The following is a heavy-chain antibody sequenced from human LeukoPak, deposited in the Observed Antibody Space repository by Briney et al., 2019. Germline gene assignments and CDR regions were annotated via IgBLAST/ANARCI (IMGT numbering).Heavy chain of an antibody. CDR2: IYYSGST. CDR1: GGSISSGDYY. V-gene: IGHV4-30-4*08. CDR3: ARGSMPDY. J-gene: IGHJ4*02. D-gene: IGHD2/OR15-2a*01. Sequence: SQTLSLTCTVSGGSISSGDYYWSWIRQPPGKGLEWIGYIYYSGSTYYNPSLKSRVTISVDTSKNQLSLKLNSVTAADTAVYFCARGSMPDYWGQGTLVTVSS.